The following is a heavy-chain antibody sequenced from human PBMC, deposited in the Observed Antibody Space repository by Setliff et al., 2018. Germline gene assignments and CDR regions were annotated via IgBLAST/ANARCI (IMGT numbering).Heavy chain of an antibody. CDR1: GGTFRSYG. J-gene: IGHJ6*03. D-gene: IGHD5-18*01. CDR3: AKEGVDTRSSTDYRYYMDV. CDR2: TIRRFGST. V-gene: IGHV1-69*05. Sequence: GAPVKVSCKASGGTFRSYGISWVRQAPGQGPEWMGGTIRRFGSTNYAQKYQDRVTIITDEPTSAAYMELGILRTKDTAVYYCAKEGVDTRSSTDYRYYMDVWGKGTTVTVSS.